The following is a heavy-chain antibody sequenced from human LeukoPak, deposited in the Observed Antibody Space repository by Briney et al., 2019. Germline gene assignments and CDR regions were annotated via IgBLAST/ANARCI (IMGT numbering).Heavy chain of an antibody. CDR1: GGSISSGGYY. D-gene: IGHD2-2*01. Sequence: KPSETLSLTCTVSGGSISSGGYYWSWIRQPPGKGLEWIGYIYHSGSTYYNPSLKSRVTISVDRSKNQFSLKLSSVTAADTAVYYCAREPCSTSCYFDYWGQGTLVTVSS. CDR3: AREPCSTSCYFDY. CDR2: IYHSGST. J-gene: IGHJ4*02. V-gene: IGHV4-30-2*01.